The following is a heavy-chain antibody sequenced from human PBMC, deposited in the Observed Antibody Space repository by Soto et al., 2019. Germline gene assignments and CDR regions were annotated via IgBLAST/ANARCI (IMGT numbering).Heavy chain of an antibody. D-gene: IGHD3-10*01. Sequence: ASVKVSCKASGYSFTNNDVSWVRQATGQGLERMGWMNPGSGDTGYAQKFQGRVTMTREISIATAYMELSSLRSDDTAIYYCARMPTLGSLNWFDPWGQGTLVTVSS. CDR3: ARMPTLGSLNWFDP. CDR2: MNPGSGDT. J-gene: IGHJ5*02. V-gene: IGHV1-8*01. CDR1: GYSFTNND.